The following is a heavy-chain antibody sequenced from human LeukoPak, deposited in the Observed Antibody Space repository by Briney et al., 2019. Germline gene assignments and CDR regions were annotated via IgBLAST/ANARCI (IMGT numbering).Heavy chain of an antibody. D-gene: IGHD2/OR15-2a*01. Sequence: SGPTLVNPTQTLTLTCTFSGFSLRTSGMCVGWIRQPPGKALEWLARIDWDDGKYYSTSLKTRLTISKDTSKNQVVLTMTNMDPVDTATYYCAQMIMAKNWFDPWGQGTLVTVSS. CDR3: AQMIMAKNWFDP. V-gene: IGHV2-70*11. J-gene: IGHJ5*02. CDR2: IDWDDGK. CDR1: GFSLRTSGMC.